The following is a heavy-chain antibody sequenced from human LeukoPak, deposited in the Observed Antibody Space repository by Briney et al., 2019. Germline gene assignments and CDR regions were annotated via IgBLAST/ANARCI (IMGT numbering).Heavy chain of an antibody. D-gene: IGHD6-13*01. J-gene: IGHJ6*02. CDR3: ATSSSWSYYYALDV. V-gene: IGHV3-21*01. Sequence: PGGSLRLSCAASGFTFSSYSMNWVRQAPGKGLEWVSSISSSSSYIYYADSVKGRFTISRDNAKNSLYLQMNSLRAEDTAVYYCATSSSWSYYYALDVWGQGTTVTVSS. CDR2: ISSSSSYI. CDR1: GFTFSSYS.